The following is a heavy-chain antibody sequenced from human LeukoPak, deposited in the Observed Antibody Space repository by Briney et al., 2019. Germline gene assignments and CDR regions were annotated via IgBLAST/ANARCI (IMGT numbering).Heavy chain of an antibody. Sequence: ASVKVSCKASGYTFTSYYMHWVRQAPGQGLEWMGIINPSGGSTSYAQKFQGRVIMTRDTSTSTVYMELSSLRSEDTAVYYCARASVLYSSSWYWFDPWGQGTLVTVSS. CDR3: ARASVLYSSSWYWFDP. D-gene: IGHD6-13*01. V-gene: IGHV1-46*01. CDR2: INPSGGST. CDR1: GYTFTSYY. J-gene: IGHJ5*02.